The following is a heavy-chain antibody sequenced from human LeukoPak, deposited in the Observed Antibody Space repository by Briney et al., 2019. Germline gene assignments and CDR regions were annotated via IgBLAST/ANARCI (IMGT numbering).Heavy chain of an antibody. CDR2: INPNSGGT. Sequence: ASVKVSCKASGYTFTGYYMHWVRQAPGQGLEWMGRINPNSGGTNYAQKFQGRVTVARDTSISTAYMELSRLRSDDTAVYYCARDRDYGDPLTNWGQGTLVTVSS. J-gene: IGHJ4*02. V-gene: IGHV1-2*06. CDR1: GYTFTGYY. D-gene: IGHD4-17*01. CDR3: ARDRDYGDPLTN.